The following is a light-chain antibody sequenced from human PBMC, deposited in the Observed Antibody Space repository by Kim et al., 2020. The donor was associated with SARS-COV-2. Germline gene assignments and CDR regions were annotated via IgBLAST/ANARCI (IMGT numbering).Light chain of an antibody. CDR1: HSVVPG. CDR2: EAS. J-gene: IGKJ1*01. CDR3: QQYSSSWT. Sequence: DIQMTQSPSTLSASVGDRITLTCRASHSVVPGWPGISRNQGKPLKLLIYEASSLERGVPSRFSGSGSGTEFTLTISSLQPDDFATYFCQQYSSSWTFGQGTKVDIK. V-gene: IGKV1-5*03.